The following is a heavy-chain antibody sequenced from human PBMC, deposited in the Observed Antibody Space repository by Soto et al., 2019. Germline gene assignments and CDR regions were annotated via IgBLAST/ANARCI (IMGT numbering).Heavy chain of an antibody. Sequence: SVKVSCKASGGTFSSYAISWVRQAPGQGLEWMGGIIAIFGTANYAQKFQGRVTITADESTSTAYMELSSLRSEDTAVYYCARKDIVVVPAALPYYYYYGMDVWGQGTTVTVSS. CDR3: ARKDIVVVPAALPYYYYYGMDV. D-gene: IGHD2-2*01. J-gene: IGHJ6*02. CDR2: IIAIFGTA. CDR1: GGTFSSYA. V-gene: IGHV1-69*13.